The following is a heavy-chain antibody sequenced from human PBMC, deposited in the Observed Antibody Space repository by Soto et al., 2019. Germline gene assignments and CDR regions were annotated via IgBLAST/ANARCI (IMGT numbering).Heavy chain of an antibody. CDR3: ARVTGGLYYFDY. Sequence: GASVKVSCKASGYTLTSYAMHWVRQAPGQRLEWMGWINAGNGNTKYSQKFQGRVTITRDTSASTAYMELSSLRSEDTAVYYCARVTGGLYYFDYCGQGSLVTVSP. CDR1: GYTLTSYA. D-gene: IGHD2-8*02. J-gene: IGHJ4*02. V-gene: IGHV1-3*01. CDR2: INAGNGNT.